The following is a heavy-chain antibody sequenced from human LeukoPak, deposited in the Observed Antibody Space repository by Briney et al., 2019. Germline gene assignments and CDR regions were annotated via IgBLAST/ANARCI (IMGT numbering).Heavy chain of an antibody. CDR3: ARPSWSYYDSSASGY. CDR1: GFTFSTYW. Sequence: GGSLRLSCAASGFTFSTYWMHWVRQAPGKGLVWVSRINSDGSGTTYADSVKGRFTISRDNAKNTLYLQMNSLRAEDTSVYDCARPSWSYYDSSASGYWGQGTLVTVSS. D-gene: IGHD3-22*01. J-gene: IGHJ4*02. CDR2: INSDGSGT. V-gene: IGHV3-74*01.